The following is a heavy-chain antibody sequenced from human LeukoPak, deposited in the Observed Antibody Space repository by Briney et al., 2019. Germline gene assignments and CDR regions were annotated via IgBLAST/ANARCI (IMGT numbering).Heavy chain of an antibody. Sequence: GGSLRLSCAVSAFTFSSYGMHWVRQAPGKGLEWVAVIWYDGSNKYYADSVKGRFTISRDNAKNTLYLEINSLRAEDTAVYYCARDLAGSIDYWGQGTLVTVSS. CDR3: ARDLAGSIDY. V-gene: IGHV3-33*01. CDR2: IWYDGSNK. CDR1: AFTFSSYG. J-gene: IGHJ4*02. D-gene: IGHD6-19*01.